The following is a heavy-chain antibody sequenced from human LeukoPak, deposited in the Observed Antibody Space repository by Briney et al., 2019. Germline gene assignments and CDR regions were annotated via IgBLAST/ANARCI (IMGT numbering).Heavy chain of an antibody. CDR1: GYTFTSDG. CDR2: ISAYNGNT. Sequence: GASVKVSCKASGYTFTSDGISWVRQAPGQGLEWMGCISAYNGNTNYAQKLQGRVTMTTDPSTSTAYTELRSLRSDDTAVYSCARVAPSIWVRGVIINGGLGYWGQGTLVTVSS. J-gene: IGHJ4*02. D-gene: IGHD3-10*01. V-gene: IGHV1-18*01. CDR3: ARVAPSIWVRGVIINGGLGY.